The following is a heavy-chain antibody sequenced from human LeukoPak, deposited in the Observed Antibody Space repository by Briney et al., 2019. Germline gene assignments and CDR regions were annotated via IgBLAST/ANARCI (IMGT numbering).Heavy chain of an antibody. V-gene: IGHV3-43*02. Sequence: GGSLRLSCAASGFTFDDYAMHWVRQAPGKGLEWVSLISGDGGSTYYADSVKGRFTISRDNSKNSLYLQMNSLRTEDTALYYCAKDKEYCGSGSYSHFDYWGQGTLVTVSS. CDR2: ISGDGGST. D-gene: IGHD3-10*01. J-gene: IGHJ4*02. CDR1: GFTFDDYA. CDR3: AKDKEYCGSGSYSHFDY.